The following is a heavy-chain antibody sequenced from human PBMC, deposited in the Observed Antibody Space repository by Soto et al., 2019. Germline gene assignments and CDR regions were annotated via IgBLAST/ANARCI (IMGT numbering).Heavy chain of an antibody. D-gene: IGHD2-21*02. Sequence: QVQLVQSGAEVKKPGSSVKVSCKASGGTFSSYTISWVRQAPGQGLEWMGRIIPILGIANYSQKFQGRVTITADKSTSTAYMELSSLRSEDTAVYYCARDGFCGGDCYQYYYYCMDVWGHGTTVTFSS. CDR2: IIPILGIA. CDR1: GGTFSSYT. J-gene: IGHJ6*02. CDR3: ARDGFCGGDCYQYYYYCMDV. V-gene: IGHV1-69*08.